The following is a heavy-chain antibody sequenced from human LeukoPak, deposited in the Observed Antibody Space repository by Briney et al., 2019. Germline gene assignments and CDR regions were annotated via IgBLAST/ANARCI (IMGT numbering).Heavy chain of an antibody. D-gene: IGHD2-15*01. J-gene: IGHJ4*02. CDR1: GGSIGSYY. Sequence: SETLSLTCTVSGGSIGSYYWSWIRQPPWKGLEWIGYIYYSGSTHYNPSLKSRVTFSVDTSKNQFSLKLSSVTAADTAVYYCARRYCSGGSCYSGFDYWGQGTLVTVSS. V-gene: IGHV4-59*08. CDR2: IYYSGST. CDR3: ARRYCSGGSCYSGFDY.